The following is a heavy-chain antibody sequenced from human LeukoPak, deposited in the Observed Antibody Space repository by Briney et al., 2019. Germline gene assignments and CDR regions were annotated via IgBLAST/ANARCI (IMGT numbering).Heavy chain of an antibody. CDR1: GFTFSSYS. D-gene: IGHD2-2*01. CDR2: ISSSSSTI. J-gene: IGHJ5*02. CDR3: ARDHCSSTSCPSDP. V-gene: IGHV3-48*04. Sequence: GGSLRLSCAASGFTFSSYSMNWVRQAPGKGLEWVSYISSSSSTIYYADSVKGRFTISRDNAKNSLYLQMNSLRAEDTAVYYCARDHCSSTSCPSDPWGQGTLVTVSS.